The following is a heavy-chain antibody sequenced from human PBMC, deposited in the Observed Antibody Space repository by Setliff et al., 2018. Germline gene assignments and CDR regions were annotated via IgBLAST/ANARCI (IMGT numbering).Heavy chain of an antibody. D-gene: IGHD6-13*01. Sequence: GGSLRLSCAASGFTFSSYGMHWVRQAPGKGLEWVAFIRYDGSNKDYADSVRGRFTISRDNSKNAVYLQMNSLRAEDTAEYYCAKVKKQLIRGSGFDWWGQGTLVTVSS. CDR2: IRYDGSNK. J-gene: IGHJ4*02. CDR3: AKVKKQLIRGSGFDW. CDR1: GFTFSSYG. V-gene: IGHV3-30*02.